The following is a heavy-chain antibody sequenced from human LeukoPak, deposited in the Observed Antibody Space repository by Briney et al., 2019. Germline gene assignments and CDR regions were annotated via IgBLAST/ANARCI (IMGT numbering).Heavy chain of an antibody. D-gene: IGHD3-22*01. CDR1: GGSFSGYY. CDR2: INHSGST. CDR3: ARHITMIAGVFDY. V-gene: IGHV4-34*01. Sequence: PSETLSLTCAVYGGSFSGYYWSWIRQPPGKGLEWIGEINHSGSTNYNPSLKSRVTISVDTSKNQFCLKLSSVTAADTAVYYCARHITMIAGVFDYWGQGTLVTVSS. J-gene: IGHJ4*02.